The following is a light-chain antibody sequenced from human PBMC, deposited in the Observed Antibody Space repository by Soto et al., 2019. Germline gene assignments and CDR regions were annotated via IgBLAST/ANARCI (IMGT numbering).Light chain of an antibody. Sequence: QSVLTQSSSASASLGSSVKLTCTLSSGHSGYIIAWHQQQPGKAPRYLMKLEGSGSYNKGSGVPGRFSGSTSGADRYLTISTLQLEDEADYYCETWDSNTRVFGTGTKVTVL. CDR3: ETWDSNTRV. CDR1: SGHSGYI. J-gene: IGLJ1*01. CDR2: LEGSGSY. V-gene: IGLV4-60*02.